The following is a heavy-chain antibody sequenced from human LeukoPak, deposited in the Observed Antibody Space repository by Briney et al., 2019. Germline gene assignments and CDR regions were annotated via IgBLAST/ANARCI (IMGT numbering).Heavy chain of an antibody. CDR2: VYTSGST. D-gene: IGHD4-11*01. CDR1: GGSISGGC. J-gene: IGHJ4*02. V-gene: IGHV4-4*09. Sequence: PSETLSLTCTVSGGSISGGCWSWIRQPPGRGLEWIGYVYTSGSTNYNPSLKSRVTISVDTSKSQFALKLSSVTAADTAVYYCAKSYFDYSTYYSYYFNLWGLGTLVTVSS. CDR3: AKSYFDYSTYYSYYFNL.